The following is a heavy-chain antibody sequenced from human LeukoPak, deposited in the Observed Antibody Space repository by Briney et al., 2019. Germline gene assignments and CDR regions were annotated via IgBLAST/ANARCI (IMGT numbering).Heavy chain of an antibody. CDR3: VKSPHASSSYFDY. CDR1: GFTFSSFA. V-gene: IGHV3-64D*06. D-gene: IGHD6-13*01. Sequence: GGSLRLSCSASGFTFSSFAMHWVRQAPGKGLEYVSAINSNGDITDYADSVKGRFTISGDNSKNTLFLQMSSLRAEDTAVYYCVKSPHASSSYFDYWGQGTLVTVSS. CDR2: INSNGDIT. J-gene: IGHJ4*02.